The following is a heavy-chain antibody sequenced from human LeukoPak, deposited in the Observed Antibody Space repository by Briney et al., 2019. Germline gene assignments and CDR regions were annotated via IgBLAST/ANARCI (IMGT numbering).Heavy chain of an antibody. Sequence: GGSLRLPCAASGFTFDLYAMHWVRQAPGKGLEWVSGISWNSGSIGYADSVKGRFTISRDNAKNSLYLQMNSLRAEDTALYYCAKGSAAAGYYGTTTLDYWGQGTLDTVSS. V-gene: IGHV3-9*01. D-gene: IGHD3-10*01. CDR2: ISWNSGSI. CDR1: GFTFDLYA. J-gene: IGHJ4*02. CDR3: AKGSAAAGYYGTTTLDY.